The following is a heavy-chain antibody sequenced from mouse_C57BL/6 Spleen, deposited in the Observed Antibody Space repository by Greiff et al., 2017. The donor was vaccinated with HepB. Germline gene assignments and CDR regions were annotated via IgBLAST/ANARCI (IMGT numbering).Heavy chain of an antibody. D-gene: IGHD1-1*01. CDR1: GYTFTSYW. CDR3: AIITTAYYAMDY. CDR2: IDPSDSYT. J-gene: IGHJ4*01. V-gene: IGHV1-69*01. Sequence: VQLQQSGAELVMPGASVKLSCKASGYTFTSYWMHWVKQRPGQGLEWIGEIDPSDSYTNYNQKFKGKSTLTVDKSSSTAYMQLSRLTSEDSAVYYCAIITTAYYAMDYWGQGTSVTVSS.